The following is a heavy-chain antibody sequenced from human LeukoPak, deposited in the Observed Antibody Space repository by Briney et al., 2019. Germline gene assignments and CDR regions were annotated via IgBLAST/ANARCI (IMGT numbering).Heavy chain of an antibody. CDR3: ARDFDSPLAFDI. D-gene: IGHD3-9*01. V-gene: IGHV4-61*02. CDR1: GGSISSTTYY. Sequence: SQTLSLTCTVSGGSISSTTYYWSWIRQPAGKGLEWIGRIHVSGSTNYNPSLKSRITISVDTSKNQFFLKLSSVTAADTAVCNCARDFDSPLAFDIWGQGTMVTVSS. CDR2: IHVSGST. J-gene: IGHJ3*02.